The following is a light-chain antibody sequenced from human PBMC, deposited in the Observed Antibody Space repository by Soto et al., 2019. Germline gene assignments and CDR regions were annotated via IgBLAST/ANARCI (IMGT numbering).Light chain of an antibody. V-gene: IGKV3-20*01. CDR1: QSISSSF. CDR2: GAS. CDR3: QHYDTLYS. Sequence: EIVLTQSPGILSLSPGERASLSCGASQSISSSFLAWYQQKPGQAPRLLIYGASSRATGIPDRFSGSGSGTDFTLTISRLEPEDFAVYYCQHYDTLYSFGQCTKVDIK. J-gene: IGKJ2*03.